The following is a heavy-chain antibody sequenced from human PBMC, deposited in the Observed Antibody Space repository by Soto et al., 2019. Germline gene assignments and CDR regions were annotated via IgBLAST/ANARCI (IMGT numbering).Heavy chain of an antibody. CDR2: MNPNIGNT. J-gene: IGHJ4*02. D-gene: IGHD2-15*01. CDR1: GSTFASYD. CDR3: ARGYCSGGSCKGNDY. V-gene: IGHV1-8*01. Sequence: QVQLVQSGAEVKKPGASVNVSCKASGSTFASYDINWVRQATVQGLEWMGWMNPNIGNTGYAQKFQSRVTMTRNTSISTAYMELSSLRSEDTVMYYCARGYCSGGSCKGNDYCGQETLVTDSS.